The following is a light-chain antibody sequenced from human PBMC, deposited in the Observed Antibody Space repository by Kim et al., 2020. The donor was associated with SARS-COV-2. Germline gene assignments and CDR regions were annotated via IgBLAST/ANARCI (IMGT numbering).Light chain of an antibody. CDR1: QSVDNF. CDR3: QQRHKWPPT. J-gene: IGKJ5*01. V-gene: IGKV3-11*01. Sequence: LSPGERATRSCRADQSVDNFVAWYLQKPGQAPRLLIYDASIRATGIPPRFGGSGSGTDFTLTISSLESEDFAVYFCQQRHKWPPTFGQGTRLEIK. CDR2: DAS.